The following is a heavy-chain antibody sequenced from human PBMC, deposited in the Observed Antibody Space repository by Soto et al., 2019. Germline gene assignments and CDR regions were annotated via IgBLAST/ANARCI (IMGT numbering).Heavy chain of an antibody. CDR1: GGSISSYY. CDR2: IYYSGST. V-gene: IGHV4-59*08. CDR3: AKLVATTTPYYYYYYMDV. Sequence: SETLSLTCTVSGGSISSYYWSWIRQPPGKGLEWIGYIYYSGSTNYNPSLKSRVTISVDTSKNQFSLKLSSVTAADTAVYYCAKLVATTTPYYYYYYMDVWGKGTTVTVSS. J-gene: IGHJ6*03. D-gene: IGHD5-12*01.